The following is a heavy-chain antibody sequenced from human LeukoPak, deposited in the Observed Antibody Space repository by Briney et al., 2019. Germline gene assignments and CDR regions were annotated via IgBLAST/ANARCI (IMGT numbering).Heavy chain of an antibody. D-gene: IGHD4-17*01. Sequence: GGSLRLSCAASGFTLSSYAMSWVRQAPGKGLEWVSVISGSGDRTYYADSVKGRFTISRDNSKNTLYLQMRSLRAEDTAVSYCAKENTKTPCRRGEATVTKGYFDYWGQGTPVTVSS. CDR1: GFTLSSYA. CDR3: AKENTKTPCRRGEATVTKGYFDY. J-gene: IGHJ4*01. CDR2: ISGSGDRT. V-gene: IGHV3-23*01.